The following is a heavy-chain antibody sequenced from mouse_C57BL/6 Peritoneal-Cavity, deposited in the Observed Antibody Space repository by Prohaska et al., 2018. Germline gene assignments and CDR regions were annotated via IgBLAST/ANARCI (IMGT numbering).Heavy chain of an antibody. J-gene: IGHJ3*01. V-gene: IGHV1-55*01. CDR1: GYTFTSYW. CDR3: ARSDTTVPFAY. Sequence: QLQLQQPEAELVKPGSSVKMSCMASGYTFTSYWISWVKQRPRQGLEWIGDIYPGSGSTNYNEKFKSKATLTVDTSSSTGYMQLSSLTSEDAAVYDCARSDTTVPFAYWGQGTLVTVSA. D-gene: IGHD1-1*01. CDR2: IYPGSGST.